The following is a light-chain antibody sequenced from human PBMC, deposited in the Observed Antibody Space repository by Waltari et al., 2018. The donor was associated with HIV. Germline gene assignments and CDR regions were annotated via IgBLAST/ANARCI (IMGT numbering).Light chain of an antibody. CDR1: ETINND. CDR3: QQYNKWPPT. CDR2: GAS. V-gene: IGKV3D-15*01. Sequence: EIVMTQSPATLSVSPGKRDTLSFRASETINNDLAWYQQKPGQAPRLLIHGASTRAAGIPARFSGSGYGTECSLTNNCVQSENFALYYCQQYNKWPPTFGQGTKVEIK. J-gene: IGKJ1*01.